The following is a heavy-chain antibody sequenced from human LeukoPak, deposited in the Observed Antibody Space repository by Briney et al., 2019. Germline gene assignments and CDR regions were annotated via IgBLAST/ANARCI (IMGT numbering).Heavy chain of an antibody. V-gene: IGHV1-2*02. Sequence: ASVKVSCKASGYTFTGYYMHWVRQAPGQGLEWMGWINPNSGGTNYAQTFQGRVTMTRDTSISTAYMELSRLRSDDTAVYYCARDLLGYIAAGYWGQGTLVTVSS. CDR3: ARDLLGYIAAGY. J-gene: IGHJ4*02. CDR2: INPNSGGT. CDR1: GYTFTGYY. D-gene: IGHD6-6*01.